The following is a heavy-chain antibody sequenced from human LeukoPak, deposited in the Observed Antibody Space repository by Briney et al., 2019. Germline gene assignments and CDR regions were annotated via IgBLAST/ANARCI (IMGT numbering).Heavy chain of an antibody. V-gene: IGHV4-59*01. CDR1: GGSMSKSY. Sequence: SETLSPTCTVSGGSMSKSYWNWLRQPPEKGLEWIGYIYSSGSTNYNPSLKSRVTISLDTSRTQSSLELTSATAADTAVYYCARGRTYLDYFDYWGQGTVVTVSS. J-gene: IGHJ4*02. CDR2: IYSSGST. D-gene: IGHD1-14*01. CDR3: ARGRTYLDYFDY.